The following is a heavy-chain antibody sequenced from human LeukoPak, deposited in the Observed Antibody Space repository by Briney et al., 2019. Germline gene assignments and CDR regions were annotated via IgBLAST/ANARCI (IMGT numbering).Heavy chain of an antibody. D-gene: IGHD3-16*01. CDR1: GFTFGDYA. CDR2: IRSKAYGATI. Sequence: GGPLRLSCKASGFTFGDYAMNWVRQAPGKGLEWVCFIRSKAYGATIEYAASVKGRFTISRDDSKSIAYLQMNSLKTEDTAAYYCTRDSAAMILYGMDVWGQGTTVTVSS. CDR3: TRDSAAMILYGMDV. V-gene: IGHV3-49*04. J-gene: IGHJ6*02.